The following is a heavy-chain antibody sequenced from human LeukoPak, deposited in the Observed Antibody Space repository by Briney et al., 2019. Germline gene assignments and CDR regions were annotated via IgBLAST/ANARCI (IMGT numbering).Heavy chain of an antibody. CDR2: IKQDGSEK. D-gene: IGHD5-24*01. CDR1: GFTFSSYW. Sequence: GGSLRLSCAASGFTFSSYWMSWVRQAPGKGREWVANIKQDGSEKYYVDSVKGRFTISRDNAKNSLYLQVNSLRAEDTAVNYCARERDGYNYGYYFDYWGQGTLVTVSS. J-gene: IGHJ4*02. CDR3: ARERDGYNYGYYFDY. V-gene: IGHV3-7*01.